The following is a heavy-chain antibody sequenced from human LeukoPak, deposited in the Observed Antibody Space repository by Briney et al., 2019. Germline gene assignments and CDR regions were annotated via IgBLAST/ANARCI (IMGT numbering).Heavy chain of an antibody. CDR2: INHIGSI. D-gene: IGHD4-17*01. V-gene: IGHV4-34*01. CDR1: GGSSTGYY. J-gene: IGHJ4*02. CDR3: ARDRDYGDSRAFDY. Sequence: PSETLSLTCAVYGGSSTGYYWSWIRHPPGKGLEWIGEINHIGSINYSPSLKSRVTISVDTSKNQFSLKLSSVTAADTAVYYCARDRDYGDSRAFDYWGQGTLVTVSS.